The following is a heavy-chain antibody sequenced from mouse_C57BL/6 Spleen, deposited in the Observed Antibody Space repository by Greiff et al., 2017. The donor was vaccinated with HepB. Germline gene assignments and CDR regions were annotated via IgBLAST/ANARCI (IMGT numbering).Heavy chain of an antibody. D-gene: IGHD2-5*01. CDR3: AREAYYSNFLAMDY. CDR2: IDPSDSYT. CDR1: GYTFTSYW. J-gene: IGHJ4*01. V-gene: IGHV1-59*01. Sequence: VQLQQPGAELVRPGTSVKLSCKASGYTFTSYWMHWVKQRPGQGLEWIGVIDPSDSYTNYNQKFKGKATLTVDTSSSTAYMQLSSLTSEDSAVYYCAREAYYSNFLAMDYWGQGTSVTVSS.